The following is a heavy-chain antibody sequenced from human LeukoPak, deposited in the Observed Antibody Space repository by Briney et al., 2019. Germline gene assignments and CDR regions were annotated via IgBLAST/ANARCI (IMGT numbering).Heavy chain of an antibody. J-gene: IGHJ2*01. CDR1: GFTFSSYA. Sequence: PGGSLRLSCAASGFTFSSYAMHWVRQAPGKGLEWVAVISYDGSNKYYADSVKGRFTISRDNSKNTLYLQMNSLRAEDTAVYYCARDRLPGDGTYWYFDLWGRGTLVTVSS. CDR2: ISYDGSNK. CDR3: ARDRLPGDGTYWYFDL. D-gene: IGHD1-1*01. V-gene: IGHV3-30-3*01.